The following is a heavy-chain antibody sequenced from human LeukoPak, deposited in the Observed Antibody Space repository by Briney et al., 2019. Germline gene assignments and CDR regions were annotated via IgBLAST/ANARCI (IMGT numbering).Heavy chain of an antibody. Sequence: GGSLRLSCAASGFIFSRYWMSWVRQAPGRGLEWVANIKEDGSEKYYVDSVEGRFTISRDNAKNSLYVQMNSLRAEDTAVYYCARRTYSSGWYYFDYWGQGTLVTVSS. J-gene: IGHJ4*02. CDR3: ARRTYSSGWYYFDY. D-gene: IGHD6-19*01. CDR2: IKEDGSEK. CDR1: GFIFSRYW. V-gene: IGHV3-7*01.